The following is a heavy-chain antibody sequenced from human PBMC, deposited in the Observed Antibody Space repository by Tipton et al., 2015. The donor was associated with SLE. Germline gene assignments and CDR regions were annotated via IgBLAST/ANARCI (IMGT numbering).Heavy chain of an antibody. CDR2: ISWNSGSI. V-gene: IGHV3-9*01. J-gene: IGHJ6*02. CDR1: GFTFDDYA. Sequence: SLRLSCAASGFTFDDYAMHWVRQAPGKGLEWVSGISWNSGSIGYADSVKGRSTISRDNAKNSLYLQMNSLRAEDTAVYYCAREVVGMDVWGQGTTVTVSS. CDR3: AREVVGMDV.